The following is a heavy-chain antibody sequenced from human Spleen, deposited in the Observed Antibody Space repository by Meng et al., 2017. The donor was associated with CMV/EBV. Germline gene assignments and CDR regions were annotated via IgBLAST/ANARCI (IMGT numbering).Heavy chain of an antibody. V-gene: IGHV4-39*01. CDR1: GGSISSGGYY. D-gene: IGHD3-3*01. CDR3: ARLEWQYSY. CDR2: INYSGNS. J-gene: IGHJ4*02. Sequence: SETLSLTCTVSGGSISSGGYYWGWIRQPPGKGLEWIGGINYSGNSYYNPSLKSRVTISVDTSNNQFSLKLNSVTAADTAVYYCARLEWQYSYWGQGTLVTVSS.